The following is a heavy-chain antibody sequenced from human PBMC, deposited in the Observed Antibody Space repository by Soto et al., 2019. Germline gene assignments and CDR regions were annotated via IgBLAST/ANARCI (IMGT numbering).Heavy chain of an antibody. CDR2: IIPIFGTA. Sequence: SVKVSCKASGGTFSSYAISWVRQAPGQGLEWMGGIIPIFGTANYAQKFQGRVTITADESTSTAYMELSSLRSEDTAVYYCARDAPITIFGVVITYDAFDIWGQGTMVTV. V-gene: IGHV1-69*13. D-gene: IGHD3-3*01. CDR1: GGTFSSYA. CDR3: ARDAPITIFGVVITYDAFDI. J-gene: IGHJ3*02.